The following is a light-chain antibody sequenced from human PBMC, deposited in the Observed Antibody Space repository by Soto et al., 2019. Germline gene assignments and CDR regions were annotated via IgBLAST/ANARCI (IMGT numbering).Light chain of an antibody. CDR2: EVN. V-gene: IGLV2-23*02. CDR1: SSNVGSYKL. CDR3: CSSGGSPTYV. J-gene: IGLJ1*01. Sequence: QSVLTQAASVPGSPGQSITISCTGTSSNVGSYKLVSWYQQHPGKAPKLMIFEVNKRPSGVSNRFSGSKSGNTASLTISGLKVEDEADYYCCSSGGSPTYVFGTGTKVTVL.